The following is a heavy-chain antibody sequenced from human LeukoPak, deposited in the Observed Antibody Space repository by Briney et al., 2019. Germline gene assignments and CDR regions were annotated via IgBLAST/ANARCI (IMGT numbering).Heavy chain of an antibody. CDR1: GFTFSSYA. CDR3: AKAAHIVVVTATSDY. J-gene: IGHJ4*02. CDR2: ISGSGGST. D-gene: IGHD2-21*02. Sequence: GGSLRLSCAASGFTFSSYAMSWVRQAPGKGLEWVSAISGSGGSTYYADSVKGRFTISRDNSKNTLYLQMNSLRAEDTAVYYCAKAAHIVVVTATSDYWGQGTLVTVPS. V-gene: IGHV3-23*01.